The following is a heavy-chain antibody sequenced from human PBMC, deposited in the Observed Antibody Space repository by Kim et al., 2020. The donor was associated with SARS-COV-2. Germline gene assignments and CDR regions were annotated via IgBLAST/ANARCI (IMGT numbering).Heavy chain of an antibody. J-gene: IGHJ6*02. D-gene: IGHD3-3*01. CDR2: INSDGSST. Sequence: GGSLRLSCAASGFTFSSYWMHWVRQAPGKGLVWVSRINSDGSSTSYADSVKGRFTISRDNAKNTLYLQMNSLRAEDTAVYYCARDHLSGEETRITIFGVVISGGSGMDVWGQGTTVTVSS. CDR3: ARDHLSGEETRITIFGVVISGGSGMDV. CDR1: GFTFSSYW. V-gene: IGHV3-74*01.